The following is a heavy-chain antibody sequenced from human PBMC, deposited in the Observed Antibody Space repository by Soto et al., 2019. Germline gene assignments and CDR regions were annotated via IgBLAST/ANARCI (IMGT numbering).Heavy chain of an antibody. J-gene: IGHJ6*02. CDR1: GFTFTISA. Sequence: PVKVSCKASGFTFTISARQWVRQARGQGLEWIGWIVVGSGNTNYAQKFQERVTMTRDMSTSTAYMELSSLRSEDTAVYYCAADDCSSTSCYPPYYYYGMDVWGQGTTVTVSS. CDR2: IVVGSGNT. CDR3: AADDCSSTSCYPPYYYYGMDV. V-gene: IGHV1-58*02. D-gene: IGHD2-2*01.